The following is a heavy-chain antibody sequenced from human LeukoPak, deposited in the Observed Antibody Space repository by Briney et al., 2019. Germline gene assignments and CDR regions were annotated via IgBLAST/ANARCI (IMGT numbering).Heavy chain of an antibody. CDR1: GGSISSYY. V-gene: IGHV4-59*01. Sequence: SETLSLTCTVSGGSISSYYWSWIRQPPGKGLEWIGYIYYSGSTNYNPSLKSRVTISVDTSKNQFSLKLSSVTAADTAVYYCAREAMVRGVRAYNFDYWGQGTLVT. CDR2: IYYSGST. D-gene: IGHD3-10*01. J-gene: IGHJ4*02. CDR3: AREAMVRGVRAYNFDY.